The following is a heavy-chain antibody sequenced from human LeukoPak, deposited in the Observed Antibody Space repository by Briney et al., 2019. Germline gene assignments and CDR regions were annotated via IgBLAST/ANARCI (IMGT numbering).Heavy chain of an antibody. CDR2: ISYDGSNK. CDR1: GFTFSRYG. J-gene: IGHJ3*02. Sequence: GGSLRLSCAASGFTFSRYGMHWVRQAPGKGLGGVAVISYDGSNKYYADAVKGRFTISRDNSKNTLYLQMNSRRAEDTAVDYCARDTNRGGLDIWGQGTMVTVSS. D-gene: IGHD1-14*01. V-gene: IGHV3-33*01. CDR3: ARDTNRGGLDI.